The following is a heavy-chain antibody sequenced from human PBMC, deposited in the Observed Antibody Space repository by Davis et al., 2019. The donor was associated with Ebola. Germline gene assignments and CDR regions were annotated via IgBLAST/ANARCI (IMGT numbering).Heavy chain of an antibody. J-gene: IGHJ4*02. Sequence: HTGGSLRLSCAASGFTFSTYWMNWVRHVPGKGLVWVSRIQTDGSSTSYADSVKGRFTISRDNTRDTLYLQMNSLRAEDAALYYCARGYCSGGSCYAAVSSWGQGTLVTVSS. CDR2: IQTDGSST. CDR3: ARGYCSGGSCYAAVSS. V-gene: IGHV3-74*01. CDR1: GFTFSTYW. D-gene: IGHD2-15*01.